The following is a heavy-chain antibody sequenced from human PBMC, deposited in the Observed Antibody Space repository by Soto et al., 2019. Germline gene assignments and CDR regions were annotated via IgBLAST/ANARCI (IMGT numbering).Heavy chain of an antibody. J-gene: IGHJ6*02. CDR1: GDSVSSNSAA. CDR2: TYYRSKWYN. CDR3: ARDRGWSSNWYLNYYYGMDV. D-gene: IGHD6-13*01. Sequence: SQTLSLTCAISGDSVSSNSAAWNWIRQSPSRGLEWLGRTYYRSKWYNDYAVSVKSRITINPDTSKNQFSLQLNSVTPEDTAVYYCARDRGWSSNWYLNYYYGMDVWGQGTTVTVSS. V-gene: IGHV6-1*01.